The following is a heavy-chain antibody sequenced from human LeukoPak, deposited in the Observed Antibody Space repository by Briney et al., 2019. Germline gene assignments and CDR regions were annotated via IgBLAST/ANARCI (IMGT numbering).Heavy chain of an antibody. CDR3: ASSYSNSWYDY. Sequence: SETLSLTCTVSFASISSGGYYWTWIRQHPEKGLEWIGYIFDSGNIYYHPSLKSRLTISVDTSENQFSLKLTSVTAADTAIYYCASSYSNSWYDYWGQGILVTVSS. D-gene: IGHD6-13*01. CDR2: IFDSGNI. J-gene: IGHJ4*02. CDR1: FASISSGGYY. V-gene: IGHV4-31*03.